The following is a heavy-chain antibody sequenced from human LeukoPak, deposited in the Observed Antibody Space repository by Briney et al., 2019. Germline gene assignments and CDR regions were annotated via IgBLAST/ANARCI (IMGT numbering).Heavy chain of an antibody. CDR2: VDYSGTT. D-gene: IGHD2-15*01. CDR3: ARGWGYCSGGNCYFTYFDY. J-gene: IGHJ4*02. Sequence: PSETLSLTCTVSGGSIISYFWTWIRQPPGKGLEWIGNVDYSGTTKYNPSLKGRVTISVDPSKSQFSLRLSSVTAADTAVYYCARGWGYCSGGNCYFTYFDYWGQGALVTVSS. CDR1: GGSIISYF. V-gene: IGHV4-59*01.